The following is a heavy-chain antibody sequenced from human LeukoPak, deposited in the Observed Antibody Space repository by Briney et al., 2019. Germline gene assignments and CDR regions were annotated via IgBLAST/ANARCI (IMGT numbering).Heavy chain of an antibody. CDR3: ARDVRNFAYCGGDCYMRGYYFDY. Sequence: PGGSLRLSCAASGFTFSSYAMHWVRQAPGKGLEWVAVISYDGSNKYYADSVKGRFTISRDNSKNTLYLQMNSLRAEDTAVYYCARDVRNFAYCGGDCYMRGYYFDYWGQGTLVTVSS. CDR2: ISYDGSNK. D-gene: IGHD2-21*02. CDR1: GFTFSSYA. J-gene: IGHJ4*02. V-gene: IGHV3-30-3*01.